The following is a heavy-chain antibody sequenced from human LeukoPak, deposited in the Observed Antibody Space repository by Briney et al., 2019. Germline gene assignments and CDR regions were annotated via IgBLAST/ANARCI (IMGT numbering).Heavy chain of an antibody. CDR3: ARAMGDYYDSSVFY. CDR2: IIPIFGTA. D-gene: IGHD3-22*01. Sequence: ASVKVSCKASGGTFSSYAISWVRQAPRQGLEWMGGIIPIFGTANYAQKFQGRVTITADESTSTAYMELSSLRSEDTAVYYCARAMGDYYDSSVFYWGQGTLVTVSS. CDR1: GGTFSSYA. V-gene: IGHV1-69*13. J-gene: IGHJ4*02.